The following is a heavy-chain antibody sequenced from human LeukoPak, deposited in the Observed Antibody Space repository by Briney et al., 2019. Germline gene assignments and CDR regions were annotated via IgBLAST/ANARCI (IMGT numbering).Heavy chain of an antibody. CDR3: ARDLGTTMITSLGY. J-gene: IGHJ4*02. V-gene: IGHV3-21*01. Sequence: RPGGSLRLSCAASGFTLSSYTMNWVRQAPGKGLEWVSSISSSSTYIYYADSVEGRFTISRDNAKNSLFLQMNSLRAEDTAVYYCARDLGTTMITSLGYWGQGTLVTVSS. CDR1: GFTLSSYT. CDR2: ISSSSTYI. D-gene: IGHD3-22*01.